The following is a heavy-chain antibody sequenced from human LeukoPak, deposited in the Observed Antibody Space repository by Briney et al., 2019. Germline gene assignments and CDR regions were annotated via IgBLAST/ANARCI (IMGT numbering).Heavy chain of an antibody. D-gene: IGHD6-13*01. CDR3: ATVSDSSSWNYYYYMDV. CDR2: IYYSGST. Sequence: SETLSLTCTVSGGSISSYYWSWIRQPPGKGLEWIGYIYYSGSTNYNPSLKSRVTISVDTSKNQFSLRLSSVTAADTAVYYCATVSDSSSWNYYYYMDVWGKGTTVTISS. J-gene: IGHJ6*03. V-gene: IGHV4-59*01. CDR1: GGSISSYY.